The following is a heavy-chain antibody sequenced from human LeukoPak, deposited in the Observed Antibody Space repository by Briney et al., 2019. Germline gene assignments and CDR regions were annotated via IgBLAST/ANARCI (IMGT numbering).Heavy chain of an antibody. D-gene: IGHD1-26*01. CDR1: RFTFSNYA. CDR3: AKRSGINYGYFDS. Sequence: PGGSLRLSCAASRFTFSNYAMSWVRQAPGKGLEWVSAITGSGDYTDYADSVKGRFTISRDNSKNTAYLQMNSLRAEDTAFYYCAKRSGINYGYFDSWGQGTLVTVSS. CDR2: ITGSGDYT. J-gene: IGHJ4*02. V-gene: IGHV3-23*01.